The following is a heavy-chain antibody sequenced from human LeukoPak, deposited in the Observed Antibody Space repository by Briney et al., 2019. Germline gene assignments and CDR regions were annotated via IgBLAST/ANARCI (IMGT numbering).Heavy chain of an antibody. Sequence: TGGSLRLSCAASGLSVSNKYLTWVRQAPGKGLEWVSLIYGGGRTTYADSVKGRFTISRDNSKNTLYLQMNSLRAEDTAVYYCASYEQSLSNWYFDLWGRGTLVTVSS. CDR1: GLSVSNKY. CDR2: IYGGGRT. V-gene: IGHV3-53*01. D-gene: IGHD3-16*01. CDR3: ASYEQSLSNWYFDL. J-gene: IGHJ2*01.